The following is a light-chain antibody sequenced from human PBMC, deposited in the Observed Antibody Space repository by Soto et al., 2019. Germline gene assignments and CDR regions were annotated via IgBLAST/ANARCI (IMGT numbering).Light chain of an antibody. CDR1: SSDVSAYKS. CDR2: DVN. Sequence: QSALTQPASVSGSPGQSITISCTGTSSDVSAYKSVSWYQQHAGKAPKLIIYDVNKRPSGVSDRFSVSNSGNTASLTISGLQAEDEADYYCSSYTSSSTPVVFGGGTKLTVL. CDR3: SSYTSSSTPVV. J-gene: IGLJ2*01. V-gene: IGLV2-14*03.